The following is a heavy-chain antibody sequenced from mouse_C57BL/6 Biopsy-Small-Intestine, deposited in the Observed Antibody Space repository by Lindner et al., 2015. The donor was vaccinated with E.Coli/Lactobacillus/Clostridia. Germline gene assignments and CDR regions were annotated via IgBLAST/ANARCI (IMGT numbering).Heavy chain of an antibody. CDR1: GYTFTSYG. V-gene: IGHV1-7*01. Sequence: SVKVSCKASGYTFTSYGISWVRQAPGQGLEWMGWISAYIGNTNYAQNLQDRVTMTKDTSTSTAYMELRSLRSDDTAVYYCARWLPDLGATTFDFWGQGTLVTVSS. CDR3: ARWLPDLGATTFDF. CDR2: ISAYIGNT. D-gene: IGHD1-1*02. J-gene: IGHJ4*01.